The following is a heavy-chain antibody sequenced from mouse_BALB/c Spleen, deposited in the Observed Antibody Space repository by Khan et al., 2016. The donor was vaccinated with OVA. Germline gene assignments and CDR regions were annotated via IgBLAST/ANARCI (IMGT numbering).Heavy chain of an antibody. CDR1: GYTFTNYW. CDR2: IFPGTGTT. Sequence: QVQLQQSGAELVKPGTSVKLSCKTSGYTFTNYWIQWVKQRPGQGLGWIGQIFPGTGTTYYNENFKGKATLTIDTSSTTAYMHLSSLTSEDSAVYFCARGYFGNYDFAYWGQGTLVTVSA. CDR3: ARGYFGNYDFAY. D-gene: IGHD2-1*01. V-gene: IGHV1S132*01. J-gene: IGHJ3*01.